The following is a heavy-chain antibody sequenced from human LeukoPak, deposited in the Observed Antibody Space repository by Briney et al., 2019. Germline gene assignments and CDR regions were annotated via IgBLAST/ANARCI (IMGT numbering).Heavy chain of an antibody. V-gene: IGHV3-7*03. Sequence: AGGSLRLSCAASGFTLSTYWLSWVRQAPGKGLEWVANINQDGSENYYVDSVRGRFTISRDNAKKSLYLQMNSLRAEDTAVYYCARSRPLHDWGQGTLVTVSS. D-gene: IGHD4-11*01. CDR3: ARSRPLHD. CDR1: GFTLSTYW. J-gene: IGHJ4*02. CDR2: INQDGSEN.